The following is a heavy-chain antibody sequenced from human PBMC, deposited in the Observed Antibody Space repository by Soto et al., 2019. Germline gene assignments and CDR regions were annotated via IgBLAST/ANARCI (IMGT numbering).Heavy chain of an antibody. Sequence: GGSLRLSCAASGFTFSSYAMSWVRQASGKGLEWVGRIRSKVNNYATTYGASVKGRFTISRDDSKNTAYLQMNSLKTDDTAVYYCTRGPPDYFDSWGQGTLVTVSS. CDR2: IRSKVNNYAT. CDR3: TRGPPDYFDS. J-gene: IGHJ4*02. V-gene: IGHV3-73*01. CDR1: GFTFSSYA.